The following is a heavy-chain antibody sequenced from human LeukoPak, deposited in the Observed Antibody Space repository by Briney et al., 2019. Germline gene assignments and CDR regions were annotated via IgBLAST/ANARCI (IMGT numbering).Heavy chain of an antibody. CDR2: INAGNGNT. CDR3: ASGIWNSGSYGPYYFDY. J-gene: IGHJ4*02. D-gene: IGHD6-19*01. CDR1: GYTFTNHA. V-gene: IGHV1-3*01. Sequence: GASVRVSCKGSGYTFTNHALQWVRQAPGQRLEWMGWINAGNGNTKYSQKFQDRFTITRDTSATTAYMELSSLRSEDTAVYYCASGIWNSGSYGPYYFDYWGQGALVTVSS.